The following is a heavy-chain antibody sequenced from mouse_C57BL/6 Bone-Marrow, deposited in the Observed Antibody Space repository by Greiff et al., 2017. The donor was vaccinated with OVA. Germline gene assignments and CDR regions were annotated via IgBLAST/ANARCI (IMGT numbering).Heavy chain of an antibody. CDR3: ARHRGAIDY. CDR2: ISGGGGNN. CDR1: GFTFSSYT. D-gene: IGHD3-1*01. J-gene: IGHJ2*01. V-gene: IGHV5-9*01. Sequence: EVMLVESGGGLVKPGGSLKLSCAASGFTFSSYTMSWVRQTPEKRLEWVATISGGGGNNYYPDSVKGRFTISRDNAKNTLYLQMSSLRSEDTALYYCARHRGAIDYWGQGTTLTVSS.